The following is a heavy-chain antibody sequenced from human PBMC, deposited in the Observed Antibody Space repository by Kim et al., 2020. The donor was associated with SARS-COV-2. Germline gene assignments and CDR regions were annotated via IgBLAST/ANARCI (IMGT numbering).Heavy chain of an antibody. CDR3: ARGITPAYYYYGMDV. V-gene: IGHV4-31*02. J-gene: IGHJ6*02. D-gene: IGHD2-15*01. Sequence: PSLKSRVTISVDTSKNQFSLKLSSVTAADTAVYYCARGITPAYYYYGMDVWGQGTTVTVSS.